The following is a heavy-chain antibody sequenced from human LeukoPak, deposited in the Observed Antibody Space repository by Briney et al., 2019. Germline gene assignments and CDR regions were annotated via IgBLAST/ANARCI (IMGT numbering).Heavy chain of an antibody. V-gene: IGHV4-34*01. Sequence: SETLTLTCAVYGGSFSGYYWSWIRQPPGKGLEWIGEINHSGSTNYNPSLKSRVTISVDTSKNQFSLKLSSVTAADTAVYYCARGGYFDYWGQGTLVTVSS. J-gene: IGHJ4*02. CDR2: INHSGST. CDR1: GGSFSGYY. CDR3: ARGGYFDY.